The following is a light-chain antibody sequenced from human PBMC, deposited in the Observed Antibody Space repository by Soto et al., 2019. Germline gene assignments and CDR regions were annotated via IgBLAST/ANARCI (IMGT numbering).Light chain of an antibody. Sequence: EVVMTQSPATVSVSPGERATLSCRASQSVSSNLAWYRQKPGQAPRLLMYGASTRATSISDRFSGSGSGTEFPLTISSLQSEDVAVYYCQQRAKWPSTFGPGTKVE. V-gene: IGKV3-15*01. CDR2: GAS. J-gene: IGKJ2*02. CDR1: QSVSSN. CDR3: QQRAKWPST.